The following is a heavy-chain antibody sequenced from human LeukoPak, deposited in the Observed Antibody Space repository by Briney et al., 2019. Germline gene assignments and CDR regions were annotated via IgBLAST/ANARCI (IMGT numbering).Heavy chain of an antibody. Sequence: VASVKVSCKASGFTFTSYGISWVRQAPGQGLERMGWISAYNGNTNYAQKLQGRVTMTTDTSTSTAYMELRSLRSDDTAVYYCARQSRPRFLEWSAANYWGQGTLVTVSS. CDR2: ISAYNGNT. D-gene: IGHD3-3*01. V-gene: IGHV1-18*01. CDR3: ARQSRPRFLEWSAANY. J-gene: IGHJ4*02. CDR1: GFTFTSYG.